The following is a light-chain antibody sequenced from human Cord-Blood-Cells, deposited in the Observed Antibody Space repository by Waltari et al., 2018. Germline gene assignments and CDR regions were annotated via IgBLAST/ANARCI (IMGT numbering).Light chain of an antibody. CDR2: GAS. CDR1: QSVSSN. J-gene: IGKJ4*01. Sequence: EIVMTQSPATLSVSPGEXAXXSCRASQSVSSNLAWYQQKPGQAPRLLIYGASTRATGIPARFSGSGSGTEFTLTISSLQSEDFAVYYCQQYNNWPLTFGGGTKVEIK. V-gene: IGKV3-15*01. CDR3: QQYNNWPLT.